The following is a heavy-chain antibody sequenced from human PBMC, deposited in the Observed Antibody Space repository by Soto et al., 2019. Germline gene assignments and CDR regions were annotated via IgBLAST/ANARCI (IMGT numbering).Heavy chain of an antibody. Sequence: GASVKVSFKASGYTFTAYYIHWLRQAPGQGLEWMGWINPASGRTNYARRFQGRVTMTRDTSITTAYMDLRRLRSDDTAMYYCARAGAAVGPFWFWGQGALVTVSS. J-gene: IGHJ4*02. V-gene: IGHV1-2*02. CDR3: ARAGAAVGPFWF. CDR2: INPASGRT. D-gene: IGHD3-3*01. CDR1: GYTFTAYY.